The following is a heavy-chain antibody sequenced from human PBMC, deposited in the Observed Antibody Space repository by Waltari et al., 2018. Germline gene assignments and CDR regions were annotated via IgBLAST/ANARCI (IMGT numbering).Heavy chain of an antibody. CDR2: IYTSGST. D-gene: IGHD3-9*01. J-gene: IGHJ4*02. CDR3: ARNILTGYIDY. V-gene: IGHV4-61*02. CDR1: GGSISSGSYY. Sequence: QVQLQESGPGLVKPSQTLSLTCTVPGGSISSGSYYWSWLRQPAGKGLEWIGRIYTSGSTNYNPSLKSRVTISVDTSKNQFSLKLSSVTAADTAVYYCARNILTGYIDYWGQGTLVTVSS.